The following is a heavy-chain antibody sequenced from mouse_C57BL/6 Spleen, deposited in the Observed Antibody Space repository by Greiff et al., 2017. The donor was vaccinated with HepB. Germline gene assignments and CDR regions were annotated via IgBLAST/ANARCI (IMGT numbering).Heavy chain of an antibody. D-gene: IGHD4-1*01. J-gene: IGHJ4*01. CDR2: IRSKSNNYAT. Sequence: GGGLVQPKGSLKLSCAASGFSFNTYAMNWVRQAPGKGLEWVARIRSKSNNYATYYADSVKDRFTISRDDSESMLYLQMNNLKTEDTAMYYCVRPELGPWGQGTSVTVSS. V-gene: IGHV10-1*01. CDR3: VRPELGP. CDR1: GFSFNTYA.